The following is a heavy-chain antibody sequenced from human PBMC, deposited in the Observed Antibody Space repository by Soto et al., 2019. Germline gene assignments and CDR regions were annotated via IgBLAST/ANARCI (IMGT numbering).Heavy chain of an antibody. CDR3: ARLGGYCSSTSCYGFHGMDV. CDR1: GGSISSGPYS. V-gene: IGHV4-39*01. Sequence: SETLSLTCTVSGGSISSGPYSWGWIRQPPGEGLEWIGTFYYSESTYYNPSLEGRVTISVDTSKNQFSLKVSSVTVADTAVYYCARLGGYCSSTSCYGFHGMDVWGQGTTVTVSS. D-gene: IGHD2-2*01. CDR2: FYYSEST. J-gene: IGHJ6*02.